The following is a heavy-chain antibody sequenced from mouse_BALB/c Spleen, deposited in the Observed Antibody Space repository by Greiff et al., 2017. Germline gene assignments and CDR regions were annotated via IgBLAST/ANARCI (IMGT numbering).Heavy chain of an antibody. J-gene: IGHJ2*01. Sequence: EVKVVESGGGLVQPGGSLRLSCATSGFTFTDYYMSWVRQPPGKALEWLGFIRNKANGYTTEYSASVKGRFTISRDNSQSILYLQMNTLRAEDSATYYCARDRGWFDYWGQGTTLTVSS. CDR2: IRNKANGYTT. D-gene: IGHD2-3*01. CDR3: ARDRGWFDY. CDR1: GFTFTDYY. V-gene: IGHV7-3*02.